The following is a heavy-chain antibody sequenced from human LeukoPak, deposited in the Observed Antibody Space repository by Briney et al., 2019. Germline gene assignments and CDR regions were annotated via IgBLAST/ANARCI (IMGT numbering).Heavy chain of an antibody. J-gene: IGHJ6*03. CDR1: GYTFTGYY. V-gene: IGHV1-2*02. D-gene: IGHD1-7*01. CDR2: INPNSGGT. Sequence: GASVKASCKASGYTFTGYYMHWVRQAPGQGLEWMGWINPNSGGTNYAQKFQGRVTMTRDTSISTAYMELSRLRSDDTAVYYCARDVTGTTRYYYYYMDVWGKGTTVTVSS. CDR3: ARDVTGTTRYYYYYMDV.